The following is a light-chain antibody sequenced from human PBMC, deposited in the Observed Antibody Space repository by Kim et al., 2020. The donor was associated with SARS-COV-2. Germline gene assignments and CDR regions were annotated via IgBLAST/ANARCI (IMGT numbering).Light chain of an antibody. V-gene: IGKV1-39*01. CDR3: QQIYRTPNT. CDR2: AAS. J-gene: IGKJ2*01. Sequence: SASAGDTVNISCRDRQNVVTFFSWSQQILVNAPTLVIYAASSLLSGVPTRFSGRGTGTDFTLIIISHETEEFATDYCQQIYRTPNTFGQGTKLAI. CDR1: QNVVTF.